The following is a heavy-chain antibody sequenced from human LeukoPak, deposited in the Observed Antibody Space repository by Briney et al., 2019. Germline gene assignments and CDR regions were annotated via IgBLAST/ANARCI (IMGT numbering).Heavy chain of an antibody. CDR1: GGTFSSYA. CDR3: ARGPFGGEYLVDY. Sequence: ASVKVSCKASGGTFSSYAISWVRQAPGQGLEWMGGIIPIFGTATYAQKFQGRVTITADESTSTAYMELSSLRSEDTAVYYCARGPFGGEYLVDYWGQGTLVTVSS. V-gene: IGHV1-69*13. D-gene: IGHD3-16*01. J-gene: IGHJ4*02. CDR2: IIPIFGTA.